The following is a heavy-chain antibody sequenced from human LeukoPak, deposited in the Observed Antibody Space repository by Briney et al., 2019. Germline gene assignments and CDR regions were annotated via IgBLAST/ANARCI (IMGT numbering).Heavy chain of an antibody. V-gene: IGHV3-23*01. CDR1: GFTFSSYA. Sequence: GGSLRLSCAASGFTFSSYAMSWVRQAPGKGLEWVSAISGSGGSTYYADSVKGRFTISRDNSKNTLYLQMNSLRAEDTAVYYCAKGPPLITMVRGVIIMGAFDIWGQGTMVTVSS. D-gene: IGHD3-10*01. J-gene: IGHJ3*02. CDR3: AKGPPLITMVRGVIIMGAFDI. CDR2: ISGSGGST.